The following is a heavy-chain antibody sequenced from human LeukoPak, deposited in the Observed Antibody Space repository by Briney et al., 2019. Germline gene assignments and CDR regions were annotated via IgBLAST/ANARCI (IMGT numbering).Heavy chain of an antibody. V-gene: IGHV4-39*01. CDR2: IYNSGST. D-gene: IGHD3-22*01. CDR1: GGSISSSSYF. CDR3: ARQDYYEKSGYYYFDH. Sequence: SETLSLTCTVSGGSISSSSYFWAWIRQPPGKGLEWIGSIYNSGSTYYNPSLKSRVTVSVDTSKNQLSLKVNSVTAADTAVYYCARQDYYEKSGYYYFDHWGQGTLVTVSS. J-gene: IGHJ4*02.